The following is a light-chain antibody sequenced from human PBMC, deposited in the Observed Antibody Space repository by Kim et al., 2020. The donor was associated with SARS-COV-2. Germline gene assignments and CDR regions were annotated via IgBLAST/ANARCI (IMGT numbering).Light chain of an antibody. CDR2: LNSDGGN. J-gene: IGLJ3*02. CDR1: SGHSSYA. V-gene: IGLV4-69*01. Sequence: ASVKLTCTRSSGHSSYAIEWHEQQPEKATRFLTGLNSDGGNNKGDGIPDRFSGSSSGAERYLTISSLQSEDEADYYCQTWGTGIWVFGGGTQLTVL. CDR3: QTWGTGIWV.